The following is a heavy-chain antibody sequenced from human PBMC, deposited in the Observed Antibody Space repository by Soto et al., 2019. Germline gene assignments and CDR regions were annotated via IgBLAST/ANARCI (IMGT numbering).Heavy chain of an antibody. CDR3: ARGGGSYLDYYYYGMDV. Sequence: GASVKVSRKASGYTFTGYYMHWVRQAPGQGLEWMGWINPNSGGTNYAQKFQGWVTMTRDTSISTAYMELSRLRSDDTAVYYCARGGGSYLDYYYYGMDVWGQGTTVTVSS. D-gene: IGHD1-26*01. V-gene: IGHV1-2*04. J-gene: IGHJ6*02. CDR2: INPNSGGT. CDR1: GYTFTGYY.